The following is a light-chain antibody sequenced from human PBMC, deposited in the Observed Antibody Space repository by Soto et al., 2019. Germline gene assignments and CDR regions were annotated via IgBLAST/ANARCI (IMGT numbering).Light chain of an antibody. CDR1: SSDVGTYNL. V-gene: IGLV2-23*01. J-gene: IGLJ2*01. CDR2: EGS. Sequence: QSALTQPASVSGSPGQSITISCTGTSSDVGTYNLVSWYQHHPGKAPKLMIYEGSKRPSGVSNRFSGSKSGNTASLTISGLQAEDEADYYCCSYAGSGTLVFGGGTKVTVL. CDR3: CSYAGSGTLV.